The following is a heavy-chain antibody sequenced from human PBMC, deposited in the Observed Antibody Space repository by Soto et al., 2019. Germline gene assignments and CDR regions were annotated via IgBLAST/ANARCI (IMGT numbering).Heavy chain of an antibody. CDR3: ARESGGATATLDYYYFYMDV. CDR2: INPNSGVT. D-gene: IGHD5-12*01. Sequence: QVQLVQSGAEVKKPGASVTVSCRASGDTFTGYYMHWVRQAPGQGLEWMGWINPNSGVTKYAQKFQGWATMTRDTSIRTVYMQRSRLRSDDTAVYYCARESGGATATLDYYYFYMDVWGTGTTVTVSS. J-gene: IGHJ6*03. V-gene: IGHV1-2*04. CDR1: GDTFTGYY.